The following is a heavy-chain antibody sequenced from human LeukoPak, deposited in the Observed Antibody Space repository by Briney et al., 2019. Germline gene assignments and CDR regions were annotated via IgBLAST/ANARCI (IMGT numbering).Heavy chain of an antibody. Sequence: PGGSLRLSSAASGFTFSSYAMSWVRQAPGKGLEWVSAISGSGGSTYYADSVKGRFTISRDNCKNTLYLQMNSLRAEDTAVYYCAKGVNLRFGFIADRFDIWGQGTMVTVSS. CDR2: ISGSGGST. CDR3: AKGVNLRFGFIADRFDI. V-gene: IGHV3-23*01. J-gene: IGHJ3*02. D-gene: IGHD3-10*01. CDR1: GFTFSSYA.